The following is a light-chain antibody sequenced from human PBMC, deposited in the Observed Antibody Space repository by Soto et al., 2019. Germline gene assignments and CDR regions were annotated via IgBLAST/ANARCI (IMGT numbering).Light chain of an antibody. CDR1: QIVSTAF. Sequence: EIVLTQSPGTLSLSPGERATLYCTASQIVSTAFLAWYQQKPGQAPRLLIYGASNRATDIPDRFRGRGSGTDFTLTINGLEPEDFAMYYCQQYGSSSLTFGQGTRLEIK. CDR3: QQYGSSSLT. J-gene: IGKJ5*01. V-gene: IGKV3-20*01. CDR2: GAS.